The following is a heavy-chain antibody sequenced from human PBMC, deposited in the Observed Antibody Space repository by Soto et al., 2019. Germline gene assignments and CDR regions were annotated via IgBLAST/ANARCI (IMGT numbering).Heavy chain of an antibody. J-gene: IGHJ5*02. CDR3: AREQSGNGRWFDP. Sequence: QVQLQESGSGLVKPSQTLSLTCTVSGGSISSGGYYWSWIRQHPGKGLEWIGYIYYSGSTYYNPSLKSRVTISVDTSKNQFSLKLSSVTAADTAVYYCAREQSGNGRWFDPWGQGTLVTVSS. CDR2: IYYSGST. D-gene: IGHD1-26*01. CDR1: GGSISSGGYY. V-gene: IGHV4-31*03.